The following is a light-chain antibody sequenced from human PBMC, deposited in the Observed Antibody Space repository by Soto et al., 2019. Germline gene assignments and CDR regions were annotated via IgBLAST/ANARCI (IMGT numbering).Light chain of an antibody. J-gene: IGLJ2*01. Sequence: QSDLNQPASVSGSPGQSITLSCTGTSSDIGGYDFVFWYQRYPGKAPKLIIYDVNNRPSRVSNRFSGSKSGNTASLTISDLHAYDEADYYCTSYASSSTHVVFGGGTNLTVL. CDR1: SSDIGGYDF. CDR3: TSYASSSTHVV. V-gene: IGLV2-14*01. CDR2: DVN.